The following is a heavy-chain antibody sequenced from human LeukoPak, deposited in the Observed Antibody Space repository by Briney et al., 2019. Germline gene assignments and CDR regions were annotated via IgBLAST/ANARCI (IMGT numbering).Heavy chain of an antibody. CDR1: GFTFGSYW. CDR2: IKEDGSEK. J-gene: IGHJ4*02. V-gene: IGHV3-7*01. CDR3: ADLGSRD. D-gene: IGHD3-16*01. Sequence: GGSLRLSCAASGFTFGSYWMNWVRQAPGKGLEWVANIKEDGSEKNYVDSVKGRFTISRDNAKKSLWLQMNSLRVEDTAMYYCADLGSRDWGQGTLVTVSS.